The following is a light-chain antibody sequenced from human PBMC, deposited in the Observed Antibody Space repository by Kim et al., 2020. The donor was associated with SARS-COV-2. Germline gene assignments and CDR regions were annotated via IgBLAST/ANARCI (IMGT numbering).Light chain of an antibody. J-gene: IGLJ2*01. CDR1: NSGSKS. Sequence: APGKTARITCGGNNSGSKSVHWYQQKPGQAPVLVIYYDSDRPSGIPERFSGSNSGNTATLTISRVEAGDEADYYCQVWDSSSDPVVFGGGTQLTVL. CDR3: QVWDSSSDPVV. CDR2: YDS. V-gene: IGLV3-21*04.